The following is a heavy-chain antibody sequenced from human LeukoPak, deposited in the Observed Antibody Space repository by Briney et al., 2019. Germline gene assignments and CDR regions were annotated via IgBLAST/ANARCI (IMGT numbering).Heavy chain of an antibody. CDR3: ARDSAGSGSYVGYFEY. Sequence: GGSLRLSCAASGFTFSSYEMNWVRQAPGKGLEWVSYISSSGSTIYYADSVKGRFTISRDNAKNSLYLQMNSLRAKDTAVYYCARDSAGSGSYVGYFEYWGQGTLVTVSS. CDR2: ISSSGSTI. J-gene: IGHJ4*02. V-gene: IGHV3-48*03. CDR1: GFTFSSYE. D-gene: IGHD3-10*01.